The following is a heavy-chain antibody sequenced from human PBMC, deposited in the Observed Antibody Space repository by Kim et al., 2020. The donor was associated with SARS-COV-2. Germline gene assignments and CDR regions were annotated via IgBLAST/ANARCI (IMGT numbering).Heavy chain of an antibody. J-gene: IGHJ6*02. CDR2: IMPIFGTT. CDR1: GDTYSNYA. Sequence: SVKVSCKASGDTYSNYAITWVRQAPGQGLEWMGDIMPIFGTTHYAQKFQDRIIITADGSTNTACMELSSLRSEDTAVYFCANPTGNVDVWGQGTTITVSS. CDR3: ANPTGNVDV. D-gene: IGHD2-8*01. V-gene: IGHV1-69*13.